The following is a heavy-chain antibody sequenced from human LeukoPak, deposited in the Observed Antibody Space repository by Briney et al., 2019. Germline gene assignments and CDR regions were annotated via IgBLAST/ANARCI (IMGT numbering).Heavy chain of an antibody. Sequence: HPGRSLRLSCAASGFTFSSYALHWVRQAPGKGLEWVAVISYDESQKYYADSVKGRFTISRDNSKNTLYLHMNSLRAEDTAMYYCATSYDMGWLIGYWGQGTLVTVSP. CDR2: ISYDESQK. D-gene: IGHD3/OR15-3a*01. V-gene: IGHV3-30*04. CDR1: GFTFSSYA. J-gene: IGHJ4*02. CDR3: ATSYDMGWLIGY.